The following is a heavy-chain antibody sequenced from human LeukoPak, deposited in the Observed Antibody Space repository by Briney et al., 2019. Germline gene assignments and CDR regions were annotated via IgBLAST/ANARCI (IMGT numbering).Heavy chain of an antibody. V-gene: IGHV1-24*01. Sequence: GASVKVSCKVSGYTLTELSMHWVRQAPGKGLERMGGFDPEDGETIYAQKFQGRVTMTEDTSTDTAYMELSSLRSEDTAVYYCATGLYDAGYFDYWGQGTLVTVSS. D-gene: IGHD3-3*01. CDR1: GYTLTELS. CDR2: FDPEDGET. J-gene: IGHJ4*02. CDR3: ATGLYDAGYFDY.